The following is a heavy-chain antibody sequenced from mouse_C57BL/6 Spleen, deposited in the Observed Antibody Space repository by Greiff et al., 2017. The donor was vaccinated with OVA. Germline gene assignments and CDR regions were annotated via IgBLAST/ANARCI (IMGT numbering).Heavy chain of an antibody. V-gene: IGHV2-2*01. Sequence: VKLMESGPGLVQPSQSLSITCTVSGFSLTSYGVHWVRQSPGKGLEWLGVIWSGGSTDYNAAFISRLSISKDNSKSQVFFKMNSLQADDTAIYYCARGRGSLYAMDYWGQGTSVTVSS. CDR1: GFSLTSYG. D-gene: IGHD1-1*02. CDR2: IWSGGST. J-gene: IGHJ4*01. CDR3: ARGRGSLYAMDY.